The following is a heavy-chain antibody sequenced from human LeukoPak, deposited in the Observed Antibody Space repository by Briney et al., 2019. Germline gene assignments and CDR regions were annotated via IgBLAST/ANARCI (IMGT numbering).Heavy chain of an antibody. CDR3: ARAQGMATIT. D-gene: IGHD5-24*01. CDR2: IYYSGST. Sequence: SETLSLTCTVSGGSISSSSYYWGWIRQPPGKGLEWIGSIYYSGSTYYNPSLKSRVTISVDTSKNQFSLKLSSVTAADTAVYYCARAQGMATITWSQGTLVTVSS. V-gene: IGHV4-39*07. J-gene: IGHJ4*02. CDR1: GGSISSSSYY.